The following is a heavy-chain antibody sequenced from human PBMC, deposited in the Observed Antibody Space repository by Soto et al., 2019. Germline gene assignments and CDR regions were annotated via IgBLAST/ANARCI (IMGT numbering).Heavy chain of an antibody. J-gene: IGHJ6*04. V-gene: IGHV1-24*01. CDR2: FDPEDAET. Sequence: GASVKVSCKVSGYTLTELSMHWVRQPSGKGLEWMGGFDPEDAETIYARRFQGRVTMTEDTSADTAYMELSSLRSEDTAVEYCAAGVVPYGMDVWGKGTTVTVSS. D-gene: IGHD2-15*01. CDR1: GYTLTELS. CDR3: AAGVVPYGMDV.